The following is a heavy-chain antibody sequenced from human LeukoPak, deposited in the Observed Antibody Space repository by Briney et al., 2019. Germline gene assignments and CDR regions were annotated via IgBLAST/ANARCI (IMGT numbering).Heavy chain of an antibody. J-gene: IGHJ4*02. V-gene: IGHV3-23*01. CDR2: ISGSGGTT. D-gene: IGHD6-19*01. CDR3: SKTVSRWNYFDY. CDR1: GFTFSSYA. Sequence: PGRSLRLSCTASGFTFSSYAMNWVRQAPGKGLEWISAISGSGGTTYYADSVKGRFTISRDNSKNTLYLQMNSLRAEDTALYYCSKTVSRWNYFDYWGQGTLVTVSS.